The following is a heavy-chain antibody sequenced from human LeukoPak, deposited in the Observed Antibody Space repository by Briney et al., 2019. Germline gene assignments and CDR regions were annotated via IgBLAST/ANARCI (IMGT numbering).Heavy chain of an antibody. CDR3: ERGYCSGGSCYSDY. CDR2: SSAYNGNT. CDR1: GYTFTSYG. Sequence: ASVKVSCKASGYTFTSYGISWVRQAPGQGLEWMGWSSAYNGNTNYAQKLQGRVTMTTVTSTSTAYMELRSLRSDDAAVYYCERGYCSGGSCYSDYWGQGALVTVSS. V-gene: IGHV1-18*01. J-gene: IGHJ4*02. D-gene: IGHD2-15*01.